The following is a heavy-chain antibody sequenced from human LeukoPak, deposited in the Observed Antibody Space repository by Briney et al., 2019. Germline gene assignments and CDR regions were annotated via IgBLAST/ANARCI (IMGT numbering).Heavy chain of an antibody. J-gene: IGHJ4*02. CDR1: GYTFIGYY. Sequence: ASVKVSCEAFGYTFIGYYMHWIRQAPGQGLEWMGWVDPNSGGTNYAQKFQGRVTMTRDTSINTAYMELSSLRSDDTAVYYCARDTSGGARLGYWGQGTLVTVSS. V-gene: IGHV1-2*02. D-gene: IGHD3-16*01. CDR3: ARDTSGGARLGY. CDR2: VDPNSGGT.